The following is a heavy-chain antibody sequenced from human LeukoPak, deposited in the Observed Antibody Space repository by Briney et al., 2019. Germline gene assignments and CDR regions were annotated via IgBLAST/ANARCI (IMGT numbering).Heavy chain of an antibody. J-gene: IGHJ5*02. CDR1: GFTFSIYW. CDR2: INSDGSST. CDR3: AREEGAYGGSNWFDP. D-gene: IGHD4-23*01. V-gene: IGHV3-74*01. Sequence: GGSLRLPCAASGFTFSIYWMHWVRQAPGKGLVWVSRINSDGSSTSYADSVKGRFTISRDNAKNTLYLQMNSLRAEDTAVYYCAREEGAYGGSNWFDPWGQGTLVTVSS.